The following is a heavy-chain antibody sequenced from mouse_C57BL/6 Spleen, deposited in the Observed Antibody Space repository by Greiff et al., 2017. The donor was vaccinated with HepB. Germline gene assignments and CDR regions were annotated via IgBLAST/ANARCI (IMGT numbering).Heavy chain of an antibody. CDR3: ARSGDYYGSSSYYFDY. CDR1: GYTFTSYW. J-gene: IGHJ2*01. V-gene: IGHV1-64*01. CDR2: IHPNSGST. D-gene: IGHD1-1*01. Sequence: QVQLKQPGAELVKPGASVKLSCKASGYTFTSYWMHWVKQRPGQGLEWIGMIHPNSGSTNYNEKFKSKATLTVDKSSSTAYMQLSSLTSEDSAVYYCARSGDYYGSSSYYFDYWGQGTTLTVSS.